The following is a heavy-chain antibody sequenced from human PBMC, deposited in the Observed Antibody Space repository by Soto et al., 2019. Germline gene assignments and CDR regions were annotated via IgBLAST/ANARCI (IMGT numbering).Heavy chain of an antibody. J-gene: IGHJ4*02. Sequence: EVQLVESGGGLVQPGGSLRLSCAASGFTVSSNYMNWVRQAPGKGLEWVSLIYSGGSTYYADSVKGRFTISRDNSKNTLYLQMNSLRAGDTAVYYCARRPMHFAFFDYWGEGTLVTVSS. V-gene: IGHV3-66*04. CDR2: IYSGGST. CDR3: ARRPMHFAFFDY. CDR1: GFTVSSNY.